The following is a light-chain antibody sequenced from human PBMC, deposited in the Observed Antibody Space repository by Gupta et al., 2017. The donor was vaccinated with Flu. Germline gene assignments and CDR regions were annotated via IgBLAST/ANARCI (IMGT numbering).Light chain of an antibody. J-gene: IGLJ2*01. V-gene: IGLV4-60*03. CDR3: KTWDTNSRI. CDR1: NRSSGCS. Sequence: TSTLINRSSGCSIAWHQPQPGKAPHYMMRVEDSGSCNTGSALPARFSGSCSGADRYRTIANVQAEDEDNYYSKTWDTNSRIFGGGTKLTVL. CDR2: VEDSGSC.